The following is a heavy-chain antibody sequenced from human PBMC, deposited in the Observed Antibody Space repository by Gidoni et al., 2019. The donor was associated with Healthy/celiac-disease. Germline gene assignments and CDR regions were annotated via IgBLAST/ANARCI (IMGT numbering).Heavy chain of an antibody. J-gene: IGHJ5*02. D-gene: IGHD2-15*01. Sequence: QVQLQQWGAGLLKPSETLSLTCAGYGGSFSGYYWSWIRQPPGKGLEWIGEINHSGSTNYNPSLKSRVTISVDTSKNQFSLKLSSVTAADTAVYYCARGRWFFDPWGQGTLVTVSS. V-gene: IGHV4-34*01. CDR3: ARGRWFFDP. CDR1: GGSFSGYY. CDR2: INHSGST.